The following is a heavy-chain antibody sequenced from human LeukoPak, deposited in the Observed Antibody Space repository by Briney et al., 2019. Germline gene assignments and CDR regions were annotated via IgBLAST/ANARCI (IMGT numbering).Heavy chain of an antibody. D-gene: IGHD3-3*01. Sequence: SETLSLTCAVYGGSFSGYYWSWIRQPPGKGLEWIGEINHSGSTNYNPSLKSRVTISVDTSKNQFSLKLSSVTAADTAVYYCASRKGYDFWSGYYLLGMDVWGQGTTVTVSS. CDR2: INHSGST. J-gene: IGHJ6*02. CDR1: GGSFSGYY. V-gene: IGHV4-34*01. CDR3: ASRKGYDFWSGYYLLGMDV.